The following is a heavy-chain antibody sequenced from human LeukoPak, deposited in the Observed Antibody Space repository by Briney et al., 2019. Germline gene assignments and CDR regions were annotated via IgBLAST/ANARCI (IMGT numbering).Heavy chain of an antibody. CDR1: GFTFSSDA. V-gene: IGHV3-23*01. D-gene: IGHD3-10*01. CDR2: IDESGGSI. CDR3: ARDYGSRGSSSYPFDN. Sequence: GGSLRLSCAATGFTFSSDAMSWVRQAPGKGLEWVSGIDESGGSIYYADSVRGRFTISRDNSKNTLDLQMNSLRAEDTAVYYCARDYGSRGSSSYPFDNWSQGTLVTVSP. J-gene: IGHJ4*02.